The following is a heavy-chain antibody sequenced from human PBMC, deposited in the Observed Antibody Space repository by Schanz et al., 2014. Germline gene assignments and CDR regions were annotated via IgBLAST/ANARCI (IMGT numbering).Heavy chain of an antibody. Sequence: QVQLVQSGAEVKKPGVSVKVSCKASGYTFTTYYIHWVRQAPGQGLEWMGKINPSSGTTRIAQNFQGRLTVTRDTSTSTVNMELSSLISDDTAVYYCVRDAGWAFGDYHGMDVWGQGTSVTVSS. J-gene: IGHJ6*02. CDR3: VRDAGWAFGDYHGMDV. CDR2: INPSSGTT. V-gene: IGHV1-46*01. D-gene: IGHD3-10*01. CDR1: GYTFTTYY.